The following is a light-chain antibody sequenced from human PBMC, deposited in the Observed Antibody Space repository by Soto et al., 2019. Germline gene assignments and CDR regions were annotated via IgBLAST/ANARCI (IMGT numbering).Light chain of an antibody. Sequence: DIQMTQSPSSLSASVGDRVTITCRASQGISTYLNWYQQKPGKAPKLLIYDVSSLESGVPSRFSGSGSETEFTLTISSLFPDDFATYYCQQYNRYWTFGQGTKVDIK. CDR1: QGISTY. CDR3: QQYNRYWT. J-gene: IGKJ1*01. CDR2: DVS. V-gene: IGKV1-5*01.